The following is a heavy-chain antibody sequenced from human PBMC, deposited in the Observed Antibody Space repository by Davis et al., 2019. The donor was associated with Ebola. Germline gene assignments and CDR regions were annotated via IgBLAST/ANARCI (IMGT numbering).Heavy chain of an antibody. V-gene: IGHV1-2*04. CDR3: ARRGGEYNSERGYGMDV. J-gene: IGHJ6*02. D-gene: IGHD6-19*01. Sequence: AASVKVSCKASGYTFTGYYMHWVRQAPGQGLEWMGWINPNSGGTNYAQKFQGWVTMTRDTSISTAYMELSRLRSDDTAVYYCARRGGEYNSERGYGMDVWGQGTTVTVSS. CDR1: GYTFTGYY. CDR2: INPNSGGT.